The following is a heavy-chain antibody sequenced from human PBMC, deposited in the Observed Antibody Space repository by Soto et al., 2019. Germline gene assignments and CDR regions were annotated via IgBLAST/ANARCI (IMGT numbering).Heavy chain of an antibody. CDR2: IYYSGST. CDR3: ARLPTRLTATVVGDFDF. CDR1: GDSINSDVYY. D-gene: IGHD1-20*01. V-gene: IGHV4-30-4*01. J-gene: IGHJ3*01. Sequence: QVQLQESGPGLVKPSQTLSLTCTVSGDSINSDVYYWSWIRQPPGKGLEWIGYIYYSGSTYYNPSLKSRVTISLDTSKNQFALSLSSVTAADTAVYFCARLPTRLTATVVGDFDFWGQGTVVTVSS.